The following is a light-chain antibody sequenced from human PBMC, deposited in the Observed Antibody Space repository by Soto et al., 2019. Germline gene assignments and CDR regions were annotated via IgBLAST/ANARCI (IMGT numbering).Light chain of an antibody. Sequence: IVLTQSPGTLSLSPGERATLSCRASQSVSSYLAWYQQKPGQAPRLLIYDASNRATGIPARFSGSGSGTDFTLTISSLEPDDFAVYYCQQYNNWPPWTFGQGTKVNIK. CDR1: QSVSSY. CDR2: DAS. J-gene: IGKJ1*01. CDR3: QQYNNWPPWT. V-gene: IGKV3-11*01.